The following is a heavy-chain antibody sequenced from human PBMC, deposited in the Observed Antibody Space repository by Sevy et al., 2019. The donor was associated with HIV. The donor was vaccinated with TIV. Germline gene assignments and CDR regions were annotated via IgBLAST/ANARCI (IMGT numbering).Heavy chain of an antibody. CDR1: GYTFTTYD. V-gene: IGHV1-8*01. D-gene: IGHD3-22*01. Sequence: ASVKVSCKSSGYTFTTYDINWVRQATGQGLEWMGWMNPNSGNTGYAQKFQGRVTMTSNTSIGTAYMGLSSLRSEDTAVYYCAGIDSSGYMGNFDYWGQGTLVTVSS. J-gene: IGHJ4*02. CDR3: AGIDSSGYMGNFDY. CDR2: MNPNSGNT.